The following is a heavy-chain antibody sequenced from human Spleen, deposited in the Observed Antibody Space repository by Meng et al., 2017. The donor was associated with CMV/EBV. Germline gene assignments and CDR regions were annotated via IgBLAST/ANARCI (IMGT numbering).Heavy chain of an antibody. CDR2: ISWNGNNM. Sequence: GGSLRLSCAASGFPFDDKAMHWVRQAPGKGLEWVSSISWNGNNMAYADSVKGRFTISSDNAKNSLYLQMNTLKTEDTALYYGAKQGVGGFDYWGQGTLVTVSS. J-gene: IGHJ4*02. CDR3: AKQGVGGFDY. CDR1: GFPFDDKA. V-gene: IGHV3-9*01. D-gene: IGHD3-16*01.